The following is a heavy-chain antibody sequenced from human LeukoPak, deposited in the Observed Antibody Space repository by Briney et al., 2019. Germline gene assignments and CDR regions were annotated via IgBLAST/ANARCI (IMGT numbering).Heavy chain of an antibody. J-gene: IGHJ4*02. Sequence: GGSLRLSCAASGFTFSSYRMNWVRQAPGKGLEWVSSISSRSRNIYYAVSVKGRFTISRDNSRNTLYLQMNSLRAEDSALYFCAKGTLGSCSGAKCYEFDNWGQGTLVTVSS. D-gene: IGHD2-8*02. CDR3: AKGTLGSCSGAKCYEFDN. CDR1: GFTFSSYR. V-gene: IGHV3-21*04. CDR2: ISSRSRNI.